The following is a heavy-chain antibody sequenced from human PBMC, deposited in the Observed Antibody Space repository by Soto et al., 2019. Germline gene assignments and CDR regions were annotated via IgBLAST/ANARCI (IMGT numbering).Heavy chain of an antibody. J-gene: IGHJ2*01. CDR2: IYHSGST. D-gene: IGHD2-21*02. V-gene: IGHV4-30-2*01. CDR3: ARDPTYCGGDCYSGSWYFDL. Sequence: TLSLTCAVSGGSISSGGYSWSWIRQPPGKGLEWIGYIYHSGSTYYNPSLKSRVTISVDRSKNQFSLKLSSVTAADTAVYYCARDPTYCGGDCYSGSWYFDLWGRGTLVTVSS. CDR1: GGSISSGGYS.